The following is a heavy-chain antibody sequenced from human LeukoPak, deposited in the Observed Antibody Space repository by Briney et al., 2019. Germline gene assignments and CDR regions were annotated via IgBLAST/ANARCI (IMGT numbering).Heavy chain of an antibody. CDR1: GYTFTSYD. CDR3: ARGILPPQNQYYYYYYYMDV. D-gene: IGHD1-14*01. J-gene: IGHJ6*03. V-gene: IGHV1-8*01. CDR2: MNPNSGNT. Sequence: ASVKVSCKASGYTFTSYDINWVRQATGQGLEWMGWMNPNSGNTGYAQKFQGRVTMTRNTSISTAYMELSSLRSEDTAVYYCARGILPPQNQYYYYYYYMDVWGKGTTVTISS.